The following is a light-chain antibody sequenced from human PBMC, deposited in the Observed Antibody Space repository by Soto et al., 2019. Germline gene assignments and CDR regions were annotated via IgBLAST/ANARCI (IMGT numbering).Light chain of an antibody. CDR2: VVT. V-gene: IGLV2-8*01. CDR1: NSDIGASNY. CDR3: SSYAGKNNLV. J-gene: IGLJ2*01. Sequence: QSALTQPPSASGSPGQSVTISCTGTNSDIGASNYVSWYQHHPGKAPKLMIYVVTERPSGVPDRFSGSKSGNTASLTVSGLQPEDEADYYCSSYAGKNNLVFGGGTKLTVL.